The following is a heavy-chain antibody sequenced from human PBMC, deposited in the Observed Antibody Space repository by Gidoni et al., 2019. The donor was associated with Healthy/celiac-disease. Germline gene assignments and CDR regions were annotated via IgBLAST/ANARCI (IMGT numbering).Heavy chain of an antibody. J-gene: IGHJ4*02. CDR1: GGPISSYY. D-gene: IGHD2-21*01. CDR3: ARAEAYCGGDCYTLDY. V-gene: IGHV4-59*01. CDR2: IYYSGST. Sequence: QVQLQESGPGLGKPSETLSLTCTVSGGPISSYYWSWIRQPPGKGLEWIGYIYYSGSTNYNPSLKSRVTISVDTSKNQFSLKLSSVTAADTAVYYCARAEAYCGGDCYTLDYWGQGTLVTVSS.